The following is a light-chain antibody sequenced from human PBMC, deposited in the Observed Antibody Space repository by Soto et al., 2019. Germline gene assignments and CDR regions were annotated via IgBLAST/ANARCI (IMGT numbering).Light chain of an antibody. J-gene: IGKJ2*03. Sequence: DIQMTQSPSSLSASVGDRVTITCRASQSIAAYLNWYQRHPGKAPKLLSYAASRLLSGVPSRFSGSASGTDFTLTISSLQPEDFATYYCQQSYSTPYSFGQGTRLDIK. CDR3: QQSYSTPYS. V-gene: IGKV1-39*01. CDR1: QSIAAY. CDR2: AAS.